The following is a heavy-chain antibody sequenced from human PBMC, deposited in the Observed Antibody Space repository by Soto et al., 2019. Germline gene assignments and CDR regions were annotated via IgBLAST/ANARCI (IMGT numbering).Heavy chain of an antibody. Sequence: ASVKVSCKASGYTFTSYGISWVRQAPGQGLEWMGWISAYNGNTNYAQKLQGRVTMTTDTSTSTAYMELRSLRSDDTAVYYCARVSGWDNGMRNYYYYGMDVWGQGSTVTVSS. J-gene: IGHJ6*02. V-gene: IGHV1-18*01. D-gene: IGHD6-19*01. CDR2: ISAYNGNT. CDR1: GYTFTSYG. CDR3: ARVSGWDNGMRNYYYYGMDV.